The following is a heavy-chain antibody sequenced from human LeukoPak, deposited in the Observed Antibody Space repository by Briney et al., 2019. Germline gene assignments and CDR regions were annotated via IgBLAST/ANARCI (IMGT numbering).Heavy chain of an antibody. CDR2: ISYDGSNK. CDR3: ARLYSGTNTNY. D-gene: IGHD1-26*01. Sequence: GGSLRLSCAASGFTFSNYAMHWVRQAPDKGLEWVALISYDGSNKYYADSVKGRFTISRDNSLNTLYLQMNSLRAEDTAVYYCARLYSGTNTNYWGQGTLVTVSS. J-gene: IGHJ4*02. CDR1: GFTFSNYA. V-gene: IGHV3-30-3*01.